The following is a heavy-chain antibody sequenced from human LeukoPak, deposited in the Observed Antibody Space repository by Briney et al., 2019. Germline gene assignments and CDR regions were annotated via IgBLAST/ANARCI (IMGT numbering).Heavy chain of an antibody. J-gene: IGHJ4*02. V-gene: IGHV1-2*02. CDR3: ARDPSSVTLYFFDY. Sequence: ASVKISCKASGYTFSGNYIHWLRQAPGQGLEWMGWIDANNGDTKSAQKFQGRVTMSRDTSISTAYMDLSSLSPDDAAVYYCARDPSSVTLYFFDYWGQGTLVTVSS. D-gene: IGHD4-11*01. CDR1: GYTFSGNY. CDR2: IDANNGDT.